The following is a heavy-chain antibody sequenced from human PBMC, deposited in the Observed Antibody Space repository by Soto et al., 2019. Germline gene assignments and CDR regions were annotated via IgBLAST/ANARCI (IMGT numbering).Heavy chain of an antibody. CDR3: ARNTVYDFWSGYYSPRTNYYYGMDV. J-gene: IGHJ6*02. Sequence: SVKVSCKASGGTFSSYAISWVRQAPGQGLEWMGGIIPIFGTANYAQKFQGRVTITADESTSTAYMELSSLRSEDTAVYYCARNTVYDFWSGYYSPRTNYYYGMDVWGQGTTVTVSS. CDR2: IIPIFGTA. V-gene: IGHV1-69*13. CDR1: GGTFSSYA. D-gene: IGHD3-3*01.